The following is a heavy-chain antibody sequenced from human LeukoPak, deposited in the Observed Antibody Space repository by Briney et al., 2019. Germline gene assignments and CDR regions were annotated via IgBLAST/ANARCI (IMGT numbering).Heavy chain of an antibody. D-gene: IGHD3-22*01. Sequence: GGXXRLSCVVSGFTFSSYWMHWVRQAPGKGLEWVANIKQDGSEKYYVDSVKGRFTISRDNAKNSLYLQMNSLRAEDTAVYYCARGPYYDSSGYYYVPLYFDYWGQGTLVTVSS. V-gene: IGHV3-7*01. CDR1: GFTFSSYW. CDR3: ARGPYYDSSGYYYVPLYFDY. J-gene: IGHJ4*02. CDR2: IKQDGSEK.